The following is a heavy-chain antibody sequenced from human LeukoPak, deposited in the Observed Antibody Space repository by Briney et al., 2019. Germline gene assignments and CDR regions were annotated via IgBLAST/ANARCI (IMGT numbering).Heavy chain of an antibody. J-gene: IGHJ6*02. CDR2: INPNSGGT. D-gene: IGHD2-8*01. V-gene: IGHV1-2*06. Sequence: ASVKVSCKASGYTFTGYYMHWVRQAPGQGLEWMRRINPNSGGTNYAQKLQGRVTMTRNTSISTAYMELSRLRSDDTAVYYCARCTNGVCDYGMDVWGQGTTVTVSS. CDR3: ARCTNGVCDYGMDV. CDR1: GYTFTGYY.